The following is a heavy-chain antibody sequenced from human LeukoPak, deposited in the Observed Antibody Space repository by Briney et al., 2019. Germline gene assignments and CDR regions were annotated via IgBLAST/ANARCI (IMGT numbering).Heavy chain of an antibody. D-gene: IGHD6-6*01. CDR3: ASTLTVHNWFDP. V-gene: IGHV4-59*08. Sequence: SETLSLTCTVSGGSISGYYWGWVRQPPGKGLEWIGYISHSGSTNYNPSLKSRVTLSVDTSKTQSSLKLSSVTAADTAVYYCASTLTVHNWFDPWGQGTLVTVSS. J-gene: IGHJ5*02. CDR2: ISHSGST. CDR1: GGSISGYY.